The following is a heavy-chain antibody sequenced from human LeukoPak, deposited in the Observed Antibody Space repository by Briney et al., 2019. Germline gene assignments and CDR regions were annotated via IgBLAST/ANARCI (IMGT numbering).Heavy chain of an antibody. CDR3: ALSRYCTSTICFVG. V-gene: IGHV2-5*02. Sequence: ESGPTLVKPTQTLTLTCNFSGFSLSTSGVGVGWIRQPPGKALEWLALIYWDDDKRFSPSLKSRLAITKDTSKNQVVLTMANMDPVDTATYYCALSRYCTSTICFVGWGQGTLVTVSS. CDR1: GFSLSTSGVG. D-gene: IGHD2-2*01. J-gene: IGHJ4*02. CDR2: IYWDDDK.